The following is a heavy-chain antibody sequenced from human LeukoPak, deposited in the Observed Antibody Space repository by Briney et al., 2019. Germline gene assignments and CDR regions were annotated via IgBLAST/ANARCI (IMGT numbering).Heavy chain of an antibody. CDR2: IFPIFGTA. Sequence: SVKVSCKASGGTFSSYAISWVRQAPGQRLEWMGGIFPIFGTANCAQKFQGRVTITADESTSTAYMELSSLRSEDTAVYYCARGEDCSSTSCYTPPSRNWFDPWGQGTLVTVTS. D-gene: IGHD2-2*02. CDR1: GGTFSSYA. CDR3: ARGEDCSSTSCYTPPSRNWFDP. V-gene: IGHV1-69*13. J-gene: IGHJ5*02.